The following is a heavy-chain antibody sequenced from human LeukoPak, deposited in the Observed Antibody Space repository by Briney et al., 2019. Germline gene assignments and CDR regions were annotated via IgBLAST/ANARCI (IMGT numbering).Heavy chain of an antibody. CDR2: IRSKANSYAT. D-gene: IGHD3-22*01. V-gene: IGHV3-73*01. Sequence: PGGSLRLSCAASGFTFSGSAMHWVRQASGKGLEWVGRIRSKANSYATAYAASVKGRFTISRDDSKNTAYLQMNSLKTEDTAVYYCTRLFAPYYYDSSGYSGDYWGQGTLVTVSS. CDR3: TRLFAPYYYDSSGYSGDY. CDR1: GFTFSGSA. J-gene: IGHJ4*02.